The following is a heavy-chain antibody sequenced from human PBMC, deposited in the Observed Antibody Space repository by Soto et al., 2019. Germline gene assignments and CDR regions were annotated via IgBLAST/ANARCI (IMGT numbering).Heavy chain of an antibody. CDR2: IIPMFGTP. Sequence: SVKVSCKASGVTFNRQDMRWVRQAPGQGLEWMGGIIPMFGTPHYAEKFQDRVTITADESTGTAYLELSSLTSEDTAVYYCATSEGRDSYSFDYWGPGTLVTVSS. D-gene: IGHD1-26*01. V-gene: IGHV1-69*13. CDR1: GVTFNRQD. J-gene: IGHJ4*02. CDR3: ATSEGRDSYSFDY.